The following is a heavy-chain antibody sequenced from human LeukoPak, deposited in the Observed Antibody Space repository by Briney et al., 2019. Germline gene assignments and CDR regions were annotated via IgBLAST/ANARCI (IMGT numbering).Heavy chain of an antibody. J-gene: IGHJ4*02. Sequence: ASVKVSCKASGGTFSSYAISWVRQAPGQGLEWMGWISAYNGNTNYAQKLQGRVTMTTDTSTSTAYMELRSLRSDDTAVYYCARDRYGTQIDYWGQGTLVTVSS. CDR1: GGTFSSYA. CDR2: ISAYNGNT. V-gene: IGHV1-18*01. CDR3: ARDRYGTQIDY. D-gene: IGHD1-14*01.